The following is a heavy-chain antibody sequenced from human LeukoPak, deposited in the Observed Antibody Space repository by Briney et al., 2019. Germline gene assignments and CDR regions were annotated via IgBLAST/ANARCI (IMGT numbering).Heavy chain of an antibody. V-gene: IGHV4-34*01. Sequence: SETLSLTCAVYGGSFSGYYWSWIRQPPGKGLEWIGEINHSGSTNYNSSLKSRVTISVDTSKNQFSLKLSSVTAADTAVYYCARGVRGYSYPSPSHYYGMDVWGQGTTVTVSS. J-gene: IGHJ6*02. D-gene: IGHD5-18*01. CDR1: GGSFSGYY. CDR2: INHSGST. CDR3: ARGVRGYSYPSPSHYYGMDV.